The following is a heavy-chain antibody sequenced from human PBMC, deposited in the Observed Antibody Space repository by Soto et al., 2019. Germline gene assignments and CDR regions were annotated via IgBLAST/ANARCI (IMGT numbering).Heavy chain of an antibody. J-gene: IGHJ3*02. CDR1: GGTFSSYT. CDR2: IIPILGIA. D-gene: IGHD6-13*01. Sequence: QVQLVQSGAEVKKPGSSVKVSCKASGGTFSSYTISWVRQAPGQGLEWMGRIIPILGIANYAQKFQGRVTITADKSTSTAYMELSSLRSEDTAVYFCARADGLAAADAFDIWGQGTMVTVSS. CDR3: ARADGLAAADAFDI. V-gene: IGHV1-69*02.